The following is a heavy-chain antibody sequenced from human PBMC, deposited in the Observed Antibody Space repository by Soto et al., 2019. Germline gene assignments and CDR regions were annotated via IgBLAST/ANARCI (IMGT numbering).Heavy chain of an antibody. CDR1: GFTFSTYV. Sequence: QVQLVESGGGVVQPGRSLRLSCAASGFTFSTYVVHWVRQAPGKGLEWAAVMSFDGSNKYYADSVKGRFTISRDNSKNTLYLEMNSLRFEDTAVYYCARVDWAVGATTPSGFDYWGQGTLVTVSS. D-gene: IGHD1-26*01. J-gene: IGHJ4*02. CDR2: MSFDGSNK. CDR3: ARVDWAVGATTPSGFDY. V-gene: IGHV3-30-3*01.